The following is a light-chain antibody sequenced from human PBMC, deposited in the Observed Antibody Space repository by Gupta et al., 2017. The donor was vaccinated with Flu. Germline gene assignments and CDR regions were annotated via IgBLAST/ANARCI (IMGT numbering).Light chain of an antibody. CDR2: AAS. Sequence: DIQMTQSPSSLSASVGDRVTITCRASQSINIYLNWYQQQPGKAPKVLMYAASSLQSGVPSRFSGSATGTGFTLTISSLQPEDSATYYCQQSYSTPHTFGQGTKLEIK. J-gene: IGKJ2*01. CDR3: QQSYSTPHT. V-gene: IGKV1-39*01. CDR1: QSINIY.